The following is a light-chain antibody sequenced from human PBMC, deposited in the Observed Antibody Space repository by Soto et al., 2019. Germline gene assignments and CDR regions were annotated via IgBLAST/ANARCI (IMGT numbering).Light chain of an antibody. CDR1: QSINNW. Sequence: DVQMTQSPSTLFASVGDRVTITCRASQSINNWLAWYQQKPGKAPKLLIYKTSDLESGVPSRFSGSGSGTEFSLTISSLQPDDFATYYCQQYKSFSRTFGGGTKVDIK. CDR3: QQYKSFSRT. J-gene: IGKJ4*01. CDR2: KTS. V-gene: IGKV1-5*03.